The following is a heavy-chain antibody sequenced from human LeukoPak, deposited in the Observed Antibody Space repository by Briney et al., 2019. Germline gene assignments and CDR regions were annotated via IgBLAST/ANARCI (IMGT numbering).Heavy chain of an antibody. CDR3: ASSSPPYSSSWYSRVGWFDP. D-gene: IGHD6-13*01. CDR2: MHHSGST. CDR1: LYAISSGYY. V-gene: IGHV4-38-2*02. J-gene: IGHJ5*02. Sequence: SETLSLTCNVSLYAISSGYYWGWIRQAPGKGLEWIGSMHHSGSTDYNPSLRSRVTISVDTSKNQFSLKLSSVTAADTAVYYCASSSPPYSSSWYSRVGWFDPWGQGTLVTVSS.